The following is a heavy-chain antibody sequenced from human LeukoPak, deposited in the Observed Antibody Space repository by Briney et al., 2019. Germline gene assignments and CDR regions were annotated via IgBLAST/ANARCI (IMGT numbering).Heavy chain of an antibody. CDR3: AKDWNYDSRGLNYFDY. J-gene: IGHJ4*02. D-gene: IGHD3-22*01. Sequence: AGGSLRLSCAASGFRFSSYAMNWVRQAPGKGLEWVSGISPMGSSTKYADSMQGRFSASRDNSRDMLYMKMNSLRAEDTAMYYCAKDWNYDSRGLNYFDYWGQGALVTVSS. CDR2: ISPMGSST. V-gene: IGHV3-23*01. CDR1: GFRFSSYA.